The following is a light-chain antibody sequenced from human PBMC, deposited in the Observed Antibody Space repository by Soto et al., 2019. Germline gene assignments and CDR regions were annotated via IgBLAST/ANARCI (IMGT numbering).Light chain of an antibody. CDR1: QSVSSN. J-gene: IGKJ1*01. CDR3: QQYHTSPLT. Sequence: EIVMTQSPATLSVSPGERATLSCRASQSVSSNLAWYQQEPGQAPRRLIYGASIRATGIPDRFSGSGSGTDFTLTISRLEPEDFALYYCQQYHTSPLTFGQGTKVDIK. CDR2: GAS. V-gene: IGKV3D-15*01.